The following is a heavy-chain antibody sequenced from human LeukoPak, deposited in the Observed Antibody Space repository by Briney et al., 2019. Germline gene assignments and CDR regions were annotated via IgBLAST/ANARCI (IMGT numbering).Heavy chain of an antibody. CDR1: GYTLTELS. CDR3: ARDLEYSYGLYFQH. CDR2: FDPEDGET. V-gene: IGHV1-24*01. Sequence: ASVKVSCKASGYTLTELSMHWVRQAPGKGLEWMGGFDPEDGETIYAQKFQGRVTMTEDTSTDTAYMELNSLRAEDTAVYYCARDLEYSYGLYFQHWGQGTLVTVSS. J-gene: IGHJ1*01. D-gene: IGHD5-18*01.